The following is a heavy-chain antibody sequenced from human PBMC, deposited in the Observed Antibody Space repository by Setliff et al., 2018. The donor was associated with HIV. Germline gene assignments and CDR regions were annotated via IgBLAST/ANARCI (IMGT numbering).Heavy chain of an antibody. D-gene: IGHD3-3*01. CDR2: IRSKSYGGTT. Sequence: GESLKISCTAPGFTFGDYSLSWVRQAPGKGLEWVGFIRSKSYGGTTDYAPSVKGRFTIPREDSKRIAYLQMNSLKTEDTAIYYCTRGLNPNYNFWGGVLDYWGRGTLGTVSS. CDR3: TRGLNPNYNFWGGVLDY. J-gene: IGHJ4*02. CDR1: GFTFGDYS. V-gene: IGHV3-49*04.